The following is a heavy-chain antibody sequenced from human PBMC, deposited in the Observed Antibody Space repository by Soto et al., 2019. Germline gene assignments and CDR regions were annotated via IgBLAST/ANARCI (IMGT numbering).Heavy chain of an antibody. J-gene: IGHJ4*02. V-gene: IGHV1-18*01. Sequence: QVQLVQSGAEVKKPGASVKVSCKASGYTFSNDAISWVRQAPGQGLEWMGWVSAYNGNTNYAQKFKGRVTMTTDTTTSTAYMEIRSLRYDATAVYFCARASRYYWNYMMYWGQVTLVTVSS. D-gene: IGHD1-7*01. CDR3: ARASRYYWNYMMY. CDR2: VSAYNGNT. CDR1: GYTFSNDA.